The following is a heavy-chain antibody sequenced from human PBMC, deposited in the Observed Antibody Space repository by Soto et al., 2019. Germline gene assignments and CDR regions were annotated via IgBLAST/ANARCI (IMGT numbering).Heavy chain of an antibody. J-gene: IGHJ3*02. CDR2: IYYSGST. CDR1: GGSINSGDYC. Sequence: SETLSLTCTVSGGSINSGDYCWNWIRQTPGKGLEYIGYIYYSGSTYYNPSLKSRVSMSLDTSKNQFSVKLTSVTAADTAVYYCARRSPSWAFDIWGQGTMVTVSS. CDR3: ARRSPSWAFDI. V-gene: IGHV4-30-4*01. D-gene: IGHD2-15*01.